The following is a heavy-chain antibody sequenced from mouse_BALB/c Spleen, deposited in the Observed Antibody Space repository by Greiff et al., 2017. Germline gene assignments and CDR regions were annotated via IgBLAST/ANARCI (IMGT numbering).Heavy chain of an antibody. V-gene: IGHV1-69*02. CDR1: GYTFTSYW. CDR2: IYPSDSYT. Sequence: QVQLQQPGAELVRPGASVKLSCKASGYTFTSYWINWVKQRPGQGLEWIGNIYPSDSYTNYNQKFKDKATLTVDKSSSTAYMQLSSPTSEDSAVYYCTRGRDYGSTDYWGQGTTLTVSS. D-gene: IGHD1-1*01. J-gene: IGHJ2*01. CDR3: TRGRDYGSTDY.